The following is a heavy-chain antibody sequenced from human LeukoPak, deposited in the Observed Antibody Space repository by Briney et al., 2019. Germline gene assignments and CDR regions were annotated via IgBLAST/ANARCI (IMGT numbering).Heavy chain of an antibody. Sequence: GGSLRLSCAASGFTSSSYSMNWVRQAPGKGLEWVSSISSSSSYIYYADSVKGRFTISRDNAKNSLYLQMNSLRAEDTAVYYCARDRFPYYYDSSGYQTSAFDIWGQGTMVTVSS. D-gene: IGHD3-22*01. V-gene: IGHV3-21*01. CDR3: ARDRFPYYYDSSGYQTSAFDI. J-gene: IGHJ3*02. CDR1: GFTSSSYS. CDR2: ISSSSSYI.